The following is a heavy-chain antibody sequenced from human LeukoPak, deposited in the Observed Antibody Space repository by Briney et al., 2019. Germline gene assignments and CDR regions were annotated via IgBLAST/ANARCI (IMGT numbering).Heavy chain of an antibody. CDR2: ISSSSSYI. Sequence: PGGSLRLSCAASGFTFSSYSTNWVRQAPGKGLEWVSSISSSSSYIYYADSVKGRFTISRDNAKNSLYLQMNSLRAEDTAVYYCARDLVPAAIYERNWFDPWGQGTLVTVSS. CDR3: ARDLVPAAIYERNWFDP. CDR1: GFTFSSYS. V-gene: IGHV3-21*01. D-gene: IGHD2-2*02. J-gene: IGHJ5*02.